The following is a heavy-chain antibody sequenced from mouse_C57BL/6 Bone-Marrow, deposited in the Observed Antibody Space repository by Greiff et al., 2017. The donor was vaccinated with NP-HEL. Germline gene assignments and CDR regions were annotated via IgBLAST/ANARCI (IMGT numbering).Heavy chain of an antibody. J-gene: IGHJ2*01. D-gene: IGHD4-1*01. CDR1: GYTFTYYY. V-gene: IGHV1-76*01. CDR2: IYPGSGNT. Sequence: VQLQQSGAELVRPGASVKLSCKASGYTFTYYYINWVKQRPGQGLEWIARIYPGSGNTYYNEKFKGKATLTAEKSSSTAYMQLSSLTSEDSAVYFCARNWGKDYWGQGTTLTVSS. CDR3: ARNWGKDY.